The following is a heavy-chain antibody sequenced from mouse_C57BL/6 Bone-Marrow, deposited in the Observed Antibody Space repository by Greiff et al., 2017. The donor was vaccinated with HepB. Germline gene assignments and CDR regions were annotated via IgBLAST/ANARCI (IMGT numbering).Heavy chain of an antibody. CDR2: ISSGGSYT. J-gene: IGHJ4*01. CDR3: ASPITGYYAMDD. V-gene: IGHV5-6*01. D-gene: IGHD4-1*01. Sequence: EVMLVESGGDLVKPGGSLKLSCAASGFTFSSYGMSWVRQTPDKRLEWVATISSGGSYTYYPDSVKGRFTISRDNAKNTLYLQMSSLKSEDTAMYYCASPITGYYAMDDWGQGTSVTVSS. CDR1: GFTFSSYG.